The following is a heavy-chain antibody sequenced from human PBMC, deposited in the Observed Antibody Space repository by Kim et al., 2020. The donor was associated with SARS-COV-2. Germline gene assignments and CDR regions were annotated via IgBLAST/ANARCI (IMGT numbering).Heavy chain of an antibody. D-gene: IGHD3-10*01. CDR3: ARDQVTMVRGVIITHYYYYGMDV. Sequence: GGSLRLSCAASGFTFSSYWMHWVRQAPGKGLVWVSRINSDGSSTNYADSVKGRFTISRDNAKNTLYLQMNSLRAEDTAVYYCARDQVTMVRGVIITHYYYYGMDVWGQGTTVTVSS. CDR2: INSDGSST. CDR1: GFTFSSYW. V-gene: IGHV3-74*01. J-gene: IGHJ6*02.